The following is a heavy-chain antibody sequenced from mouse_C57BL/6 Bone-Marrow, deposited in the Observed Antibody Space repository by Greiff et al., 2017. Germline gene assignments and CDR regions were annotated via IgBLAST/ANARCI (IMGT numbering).Heavy chain of an antibody. CDR1: GYSFTGYY. J-gene: IGHJ3*01. Sequence: VQLQQSGPELVKPGASVKISCKASGYSFTGYYMHWVKQSHGNILDWIGYIYPYNGVSSYNQKFKGKATFTADTSSNTAYMQLSSLTTEDSAIYYCARKTMVTRAWFAYWGPRTLVSVSA. CDR2: IYPYNGVS. D-gene: IGHD2-2*01. V-gene: IGHV1-31*01. CDR3: ARKTMVTRAWFAY.